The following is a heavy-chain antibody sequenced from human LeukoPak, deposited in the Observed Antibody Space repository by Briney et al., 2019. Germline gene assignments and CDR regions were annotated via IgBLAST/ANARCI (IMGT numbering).Heavy chain of an antibody. Sequence: PGGSLRLSCAASGFTFSSYWMSGVRQAPGKGLEGVANIKQDGSEKYYVDSVKGRFTISRDNAKNSLYLQMNSLRAEDTAVYYCASWRWLQSDVDYWGQGTLVTVSS. CDR1: GFTFSSYW. CDR2: IKQDGSEK. D-gene: IGHD5-24*01. J-gene: IGHJ4*02. V-gene: IGHV3-7*01. CDR3: ASWRWLQSDVDY.